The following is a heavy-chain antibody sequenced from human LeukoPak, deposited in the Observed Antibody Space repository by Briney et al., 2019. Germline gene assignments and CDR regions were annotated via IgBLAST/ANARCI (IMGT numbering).Heavy chain of an antibody. CDR1: GFTFSSYA. CDR3: ARGGVTRDFDY. J-gene: IGHJ4*02. D-gene: IGHD2-21*02. V-gene: IGHV3-30-3*01. Sequence: PGGSLRLSCAASGFTFSSYAMHWVRQAPGKGLEWVAVISYDGSNKYYADSVKGRFTISRDNSKNTLYLQMNSLRAEDTAVYYCARGGVTRDFDYWGQGTLVTVSS. CDR2: ISYDGSNK.